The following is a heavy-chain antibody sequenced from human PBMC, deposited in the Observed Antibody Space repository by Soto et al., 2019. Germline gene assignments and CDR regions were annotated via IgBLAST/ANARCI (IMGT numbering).Heavy chain of an antibody. CDR3: ARDRRWAIDY. Sequence: LRLSCAAAGFSLSNYGMNWVRQDPGRGLEWVSHINDRRCAIYYADSVKGRFTITRDNAKNSLYLQINSLRDEDTSVYYCARDRRWAIDYWGQGTLVTVSS. J-gene: IGHJ4*02. CDR1: GFSLSNYG. CDR2: INDRRCAI. D-gene: IGHD6-13*01. V-gene: IGHV3-48*02.